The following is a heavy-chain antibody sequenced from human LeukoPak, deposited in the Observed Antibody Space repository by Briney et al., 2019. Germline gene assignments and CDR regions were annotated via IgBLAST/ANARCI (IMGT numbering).Heavy chain of an antibody. CDR1: GGTFSSYA. D-gene: IGHD3-22*01. V-gene: IGHV1-69*05. Sequence: GASVKVSCKASGGTFSSYAISWVRQAPGQGLEWMGGIIPIFGTANYAQKLQGRVTITTDESTSTAYMELSSLRSEDTAVYYCATYDSSGYYNFDYWGQGTLVTVSS. J-gene: IGHJ4*02. CDR2: IIPIFGTA. CDR3: ATYDSSGYYNFDY.